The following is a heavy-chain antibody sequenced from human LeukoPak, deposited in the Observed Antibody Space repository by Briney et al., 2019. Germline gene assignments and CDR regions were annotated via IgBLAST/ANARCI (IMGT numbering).Heavy chain of an antibody. CDR2: IIPIFGTA. J-gene: IGHJ4*02. CDR3: ARAIPGGDGALDY. CDR1: GGTFSSYA. Sequence: WASVKVSCKASGGTFSSYAISWVRQAPGQGLEWMGGIIPIFGTANYAQKFQGRVTITADESTSTAYMELSSLRSEDTAVYYCARAIPGGDGALDYWGQGTLVTVSS. V-gene: IGHV1-69*13. D-gene: IGHD4-17*01.